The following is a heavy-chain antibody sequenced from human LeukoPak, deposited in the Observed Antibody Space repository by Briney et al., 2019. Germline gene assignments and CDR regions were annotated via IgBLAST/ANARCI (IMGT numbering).Heavy chain of an antibody. CDR1: GYTFTSYG. V-gene: IGHV1-8*03. CDR2: INPNSGGT. CDR3: ARGLLSFMRSDYSNYWDNWFDP. D-gene: IGHD4-11*01. J-gene: IGHJ5*02. Sequence: ASVKVSCKASGYTFTSYGINWVRQAPGQGLEWMGWINPNSGGTNYAQKFQGRVTLTRNTSTSTAYMELSSLRSDDTAVYYCARGLLSFMRSDYSNYWDNWFDPWGQGTLVTVSS.